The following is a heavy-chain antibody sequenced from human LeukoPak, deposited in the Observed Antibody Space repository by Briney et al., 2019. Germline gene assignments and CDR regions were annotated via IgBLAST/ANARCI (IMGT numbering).Heavy chain of an antibody. CDR3: ARQPIAAPGTGHENWFDP. V-gene: IGHV1-8*01. CDR2: MNPNSGNT. Sequence: VASVKVSCKASGYTFTSYDINWVRQAPGQGLEWMGWMNPNSGNTGYAQKFQGRVTMTRNTSISTAYMELSSLRSEDTAVYYCARQPIAAPGTGHENWFDPWGQGTPVTVSS. D-gene: IGHD6-13*01. CDR1: GYTFTSYD. J-gene: IGHJ5*02.